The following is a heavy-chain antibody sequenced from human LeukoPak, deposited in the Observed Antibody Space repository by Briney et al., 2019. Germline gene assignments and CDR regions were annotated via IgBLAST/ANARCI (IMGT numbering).Heavy chain of an antibody. V-gene: IGHV3-64D*06. J-gene: IGHJ4*02. CDR1: GFSFSSYG. CDR3: VKGPYSAAGNYFDY. CDR2: ITSNGGST. Sequence: GGSLRLSCSAPGFSFSSYGMHWVRQAPGKGLEYVSAITSNGGSTYYADSVKDRFIISRDNSKYTLSLQMSSLRTVDTAVYYCVKGPYSAAGNYFDYWGQGALVTVSS. D-gene: IGHD6-19*01.